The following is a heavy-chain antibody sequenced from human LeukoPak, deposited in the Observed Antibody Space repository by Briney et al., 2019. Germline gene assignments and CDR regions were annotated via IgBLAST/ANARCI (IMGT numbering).Heavy chain of an antibody. J-gene: IGHJ6*03. CDR1: GYTFTSYG. D-gene: IGHD3-10*01. CDR3: ARLQWFGESTVSIRYMDV. V-gene: IGHV1-18*01. Sequence: GASVKVSCKASGYTFTSYGISWVRQAPGQGLEWMGWISAYNGNTNYAQKLQGRVTMTTDTSTSTAYMELRSLRSDDTAVYYCARLQWFGESTVSIRYMDVWGKGTTVTISS. CDR2: ISAYNGNT.